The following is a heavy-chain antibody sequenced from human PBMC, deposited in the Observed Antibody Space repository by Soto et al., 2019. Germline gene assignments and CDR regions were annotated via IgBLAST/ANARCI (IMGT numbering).Heavy chain of an antibody. CDR2: IYYSGST. CDR1: GGSISSSSYY. CDR3: ARHIPFDYDILTGYYTAGSDY. J-gene: IGHJ4*02. V-gene: IGHV4-39*01. D-gene: IGHD3-9*01. Sequence: SETLSLTCTVSGGSISSSSYYWGWIRQPPGKGLECIGSIYYSGSTYYNPSLKSRVTISVDTSKNQFSLKLSCVTAADTAVYYCARHIPFDYDILTGYYTAGSDYWGEGTLVTVCS.